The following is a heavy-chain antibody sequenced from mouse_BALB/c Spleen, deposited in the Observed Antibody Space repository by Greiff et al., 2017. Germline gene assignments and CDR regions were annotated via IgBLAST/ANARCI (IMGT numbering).Heavy chain of an antibody. V-gene: IGHV1S81*02. CDR2: INPSNGGT. Sequence: QVQLQQSGAELVKPGASVKLSCKASGYTFTSYYMYWVKQRPGQGLEWIGEINPSNGGTNFNEKFKSKATLTVDKSSSTAYMQLSSLTSEDSAVYYCTRSEGNVYAMDYWGQGTSVTVSS. J-gene: IGHJ4*01. D-gene: IGHD2-1*01. CDR3: TRSEGNVYAMDY. CDR1: GYTFTSYY.